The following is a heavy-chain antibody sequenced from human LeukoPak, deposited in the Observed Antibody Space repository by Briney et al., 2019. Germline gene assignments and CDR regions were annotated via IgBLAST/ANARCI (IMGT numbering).Heavy chain of an antibody. Sequence: GRSLRLSCAASGSTFSNYDMHWVRQAPGKGLEWVAVISYDGTNKYCADSVKGRFTISRDNSKSTLYLQMNSLRAEDTAVYYCAKENDFVYWGQGTLVTVSS. CDR2: ISYDGTNK. V-gene: IGHV3-30*18. CDR3: AKENDFVY. J-gene: IGHJ4*02. CDR1: GSTFSNYD. D-gene: IGHD3-3*01.